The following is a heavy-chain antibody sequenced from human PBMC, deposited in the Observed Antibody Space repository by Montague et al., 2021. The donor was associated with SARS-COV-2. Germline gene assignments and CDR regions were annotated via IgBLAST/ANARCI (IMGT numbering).Heavy chain of an antibody. D-gene: IGHD4-17*01. V-gene: IGHV3-48*03. CDR1: GFTFSSYE. J-gene: IGHJ6*02. CDR3: ARHYGDYFYDYYGMDV. CDR2: ISRSGDLI. Sequence: SLRLSCSASGFTFSSYEINWVRQAPGKGLEWLSYISRSGDLIYYXDSVKGRFTISRDNAKRSLYLQMTSLRAEDTAVYYCARHYGDYFYDYYGMDVWGQGTTVTVSS.